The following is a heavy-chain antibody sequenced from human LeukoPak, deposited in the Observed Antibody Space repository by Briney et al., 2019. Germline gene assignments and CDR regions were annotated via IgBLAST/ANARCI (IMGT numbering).Heavy chain of an antibody. V-gene: IGHV5-51*01. Sequence: GESLKISCRGSGYTFTRHWIGWVRQMPGRGLEWMGIIYPGDSDTRYSPSFQGQVTISADESISTAYLQWSSLKASDTAMYYCARQGAAADLGPFDYWGQGTLVTVSS. CDR1: GYTFTRHW. J-gene: IGHJ4*02. CDR3: ARQGAAADLGPFDY. D-gene: IGHD6-13*01. CDR2: IYPGDSDT.